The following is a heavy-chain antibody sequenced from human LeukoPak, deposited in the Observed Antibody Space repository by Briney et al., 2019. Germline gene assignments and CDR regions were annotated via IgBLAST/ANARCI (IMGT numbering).Heavy chain of an antibody. V-gene: IGHV4-34*01. CDR3: AGGLWFGELNY. Sequence: SETLSLTCAVYGGSFSGYYWSWIRQPPGKGLEWIGEINHSGSTNYNPSLKSRVTISVDTSKNQFSLKLSSVTAADTAVYYCAGGLWFGELNYWGQGTLVTVSS. J-gene: IGHJ4*02. D-gene: IGHD3-10*01. CDR2: INHSGST. CDR1: GGSFSGYY.